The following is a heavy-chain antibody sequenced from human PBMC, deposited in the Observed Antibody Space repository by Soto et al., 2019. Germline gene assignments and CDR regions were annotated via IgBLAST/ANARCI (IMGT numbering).Heavy chain of an antibody. CDR3: ARGGFSTSWLGLLGTGAHGVEIDY. D-gene: IGHD6-13*01. J-gene: IGHJ4*02. Sequence: QVQLVQSGAEVKKTGASVEVSCKASGYTFISYGISWVRQAPGQGLEWVGWISPYNGKTNYAQKFQGRVTLTTETSTRPAYLDLRSPRSDGTAVYYCARGGFSTSWLGLLGTGAHGVEIDYWGQGTLVTVSS. CDR1: GYTFISYG. V-gene: IGHV1-18*01. CDR2: ISPYNGKT.